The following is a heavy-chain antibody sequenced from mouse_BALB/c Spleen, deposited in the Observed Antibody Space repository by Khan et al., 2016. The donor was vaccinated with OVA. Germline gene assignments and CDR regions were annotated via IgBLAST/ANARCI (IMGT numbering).Heavy chain of an antibody. CDR1: GYIFTNYV. D-gene: IGHD4-1*01. Sequence: EVQLQQSGPELVKPGASVKMSCKASGYIFTNYVLHWVKQKPGQGLEWIGYINPYNGGTKYNEKFKGKATLASDKSSITAYMEPSSLTSEDSAVYYCARGNWQSYYFDYWGQGTTLSLSS. J-gene: IGHJ2*01. CDR2: INPYNGGT. V-gene: IGHV1S136*01. CDR3: ARGNWQSYYFDY.